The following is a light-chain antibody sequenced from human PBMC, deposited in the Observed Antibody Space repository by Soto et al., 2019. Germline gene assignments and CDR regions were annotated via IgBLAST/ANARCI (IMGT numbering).Light chain of an antibody. CDR1: SSDVGAYRH. CDR2: DVS. Sequence: QSVLTQPASVSGSPGQAITISCTGTSSDVGAYRHVSWHQQYPGKAPKLMIYDVSDRPSGVSYRFSGSKSGNTASLTISGLQAEDEAGYYCSAYTTSRSYIFGSGTKVTVL. V-gene: IGLV2-14*01. J-gene: IGLJ1*01. CDR3: SAYTTSRSYI.